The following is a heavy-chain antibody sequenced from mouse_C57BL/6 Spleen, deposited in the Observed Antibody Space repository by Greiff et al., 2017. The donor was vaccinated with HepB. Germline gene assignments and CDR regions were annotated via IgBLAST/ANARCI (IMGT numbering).Heavy chain of an antibody. J-gene: IGHJ1*03. V-gene: IGHV1-55*01. D-gene: IGHD2-1*01. CDR2: IYPGSGST. CDR1: GYTFTSYW. CDR3: ARDGPDYDNYYDDV. Sequence: QVQLQQPGAERVKPGASVKMSCKASGYTFTSYWITWVKQRPGQGLEWIGDIYPGSGSTNYNEKFKSKATLTVDTSSSTAYMQLSSLTSEDSAVYYCARDGPDYDNYYDDVCGTGTPATVSS.